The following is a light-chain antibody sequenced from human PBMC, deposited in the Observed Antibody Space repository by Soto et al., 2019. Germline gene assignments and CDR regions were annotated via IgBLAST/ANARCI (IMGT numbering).Light chain of an antibody. CDR3: QQYGGSPPIT. J-gene: IGKJ5*01. CDR1: LSVSSSY. V-gene: IGKV3-20*01. Sequence: EIVLTQSPGTLSLSPGEKATLSCRASLSVSSSYLAWYQQRPGQAPRLLIYGPSSRATGIPDRFSGSGSGTDFTLTISGLEPEDFAVYYCQQYGGSPPITFGQGTRLEIK. CDR2: GPS.